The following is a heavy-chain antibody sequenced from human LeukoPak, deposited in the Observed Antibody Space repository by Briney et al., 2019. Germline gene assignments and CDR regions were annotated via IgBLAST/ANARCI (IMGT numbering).Heavy chain of an antibody. J-gene: IGHJ4*02. D-gene: IGHD3-22*01. CDR1: GFTLSSYA. CDR2: ISGSGGST. V-gene: IGHV3-23*01. Sequence: GGSLRLSCAASGFTLSSYAMSWVRQAPGKGLEWVSAISGSGGSTYYADSVKGRFTISRDNSKNTLYLQMNSLRAEDTAVYYCAKDPAYYYDSSGYYPFDYWGQGTLVTVSS. CDR3: AKDPAYYYDSSGYYPFDY.